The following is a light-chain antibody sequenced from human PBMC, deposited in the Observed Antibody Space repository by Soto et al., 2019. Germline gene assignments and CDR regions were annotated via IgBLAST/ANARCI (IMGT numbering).Light chain of an antibody. CDR2: DAS. CDR3: QQYVRSRT. CDR1: QSISSNF. Sequence: IVLTQSPGTLSLSPGERATLSCRASQSISSNFLAWYQQKPGQAPRLLIYDASTRATGIPDRFSGSGSGTDLTLTITSLEPEDVAVYYCQQYVRSRTFGGGPKVEIK. J-gene: IGKJ4*01. V-gene: IGKV3-20*01.